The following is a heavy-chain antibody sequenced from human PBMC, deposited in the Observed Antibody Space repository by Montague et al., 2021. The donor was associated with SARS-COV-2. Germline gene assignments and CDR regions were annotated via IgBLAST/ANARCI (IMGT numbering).Heavy chain of an antibody. CDR1: GDSISTYY. Sequence: SETLSLTCTVSGDSISTYYWSWIRQPPGKGLEWIGYIYYNGYTNXNPSLKSRVTISVDTSKNQFPLRLSSVTAADTAVYFCARGGATYYYDTSGYVNAFDTWGQGTMVTVSS. CDR2: IYYNGYT. D-gene: IGHD3-22*01. V-gene: IGHV4-59*01. J-gene: IGHJ3*02. CDR3: ARGGATYYYDTSGYVNAFDT.